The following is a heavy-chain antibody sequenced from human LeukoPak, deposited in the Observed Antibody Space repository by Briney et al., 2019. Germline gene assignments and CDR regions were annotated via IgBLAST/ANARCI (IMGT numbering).Heavy chain of an antibody. CDR1: GGSISSGGYS. J-gene: IGHJ2*01. Sequence: SQALSLTCAVSGGSISSGGYSWSWIRQPPGKGLEWIGYIYHSVSTYYNPSLKSRVTISVDRSKNQFSLKLSSVTAADTAVYYCARDAYCGGDCYRGNWYFDLWGRGTLVTVSS. D-gene: IGHD2-21*02. CDR2: IYHSVST. V-gene: IGHV4-30-2*01. CDR3: ARDAYCGGDCYRGNWYFDL.